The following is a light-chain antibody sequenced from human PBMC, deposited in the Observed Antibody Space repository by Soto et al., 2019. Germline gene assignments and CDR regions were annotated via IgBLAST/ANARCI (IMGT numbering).Light chain of an antibody. V-gene: IGLV2-8*01. CDR1: SSDVGKYDY. CDR3: NSYTLSNPWV. Sequence: QSVLTQPPSASGSPGQSVTISCTGTSSDVGKYDYVSWFQHHPGKAPKLIIYEVSKRPSGVPDRFSGSKSGSTASLTVSGLQTEDEADYYCNSYTLSNPWVFGGGTKLTVL. CDR2: EVS. J-gene: IGLJ3*02.